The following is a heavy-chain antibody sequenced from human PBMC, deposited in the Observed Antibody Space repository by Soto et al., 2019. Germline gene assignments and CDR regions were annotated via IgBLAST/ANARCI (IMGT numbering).Heavy chain of an antibody. CDR1: GFTFSTYA. CDR2: ISSGGIST. J-gene: IGHJ4*02. D-gene: IGHD4-17*01. Sequence: PGGSLRLSCAASGFTFSTYAMSWVRQAPGKGLEWVSGISSGGISTYYADSVKGRFTISRDNSKNTVYLQMNSLRAEDTAVYYCAKGSTVTRRGYFDYWGQGTLVTAPQ. CDR3: AKGSTVTRRGYFDY. V-gene: IGHV3-23*01.